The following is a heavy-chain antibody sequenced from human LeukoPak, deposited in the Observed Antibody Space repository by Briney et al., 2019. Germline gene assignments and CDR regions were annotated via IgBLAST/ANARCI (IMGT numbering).Heavy chain of an antibody. D-gene: IGHD2-2*01. Sequence: SETLSLTCTVSGGSISSYYSSWIRQPPGKGLEWIGYINYSGSTSYNPSFQSRVTISLDKSKKQVSLRLSSATSADTAVYYCAREDCSSSTCLFDSWGQGTLVTVSS. J-gene: IGHJ4*02. CDR2: INYSGST. CDR3: AREDCSSSTCLFDS. V-gene: IGHV4-59*01. CDR1: GGSISSYY.